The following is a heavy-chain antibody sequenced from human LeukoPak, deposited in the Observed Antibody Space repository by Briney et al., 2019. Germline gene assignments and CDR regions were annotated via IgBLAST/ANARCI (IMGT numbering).Heavy chain of an antibody. V-gene: IGHV1-18*01. J-gene: IGHJ5*01. CDR1: GYTFTSYG. D-gene: IGHD2-21*01. CDR3: ARDIPVVIGRANWFDS. Sequence: ASVKVSCKASGYTFTSYGISWVRQAPGQGLEWMGWISAYNGNTNYAQKLQGRVTMTTDTSTSTAYMELRSLRSDDTAVYYCARDIPVVIGRANWFDSWGQGTLVTVSS. CDR2: ISAYNGNT.